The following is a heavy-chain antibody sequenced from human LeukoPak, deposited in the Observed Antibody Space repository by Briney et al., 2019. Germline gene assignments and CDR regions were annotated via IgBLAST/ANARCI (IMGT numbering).Heavy chain of an antibody. J-gene: IGHJ4*02. CDR1: GFTFSNFG. V-gene: IGHV3-30*02. Sequence: GGSLRLSCAASGFTFSNFGMHWVRQAPGKGLEWVAFIRYDGSNKYYADSVKGRFTISRDNSRSTLFLQMNSLRPEDTAVYFCAKVRTLADSEYWGQGTLVTVSS. CDR2: IRYDGSNK. CDR3: AKVRTLADSEY. D-gene: IGHD6-19*01.